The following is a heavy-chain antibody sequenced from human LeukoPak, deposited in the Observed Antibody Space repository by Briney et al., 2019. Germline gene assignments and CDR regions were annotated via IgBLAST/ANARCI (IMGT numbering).Heavy chain of an antibody. V-gene: IGHV1-8*01. J-gene: IGHJ6*02. CDR3: ARGLTIFGVVTAYYYYYGMDV. Sequence: ASVKVSCKASGYTFTSYDINWVRQATGQGLEWMGWMNPNSGNTGYAQKFQGGVTMTRNTSISTAYMELSSLRSEDTAVYYCARGLTIFGVVTAYYYYYGMDVWGQGTTVTVSS. D-gene: IGHD3-3*01. CDR1: GYTFTSYD. CDR2: MNPNSGNT.